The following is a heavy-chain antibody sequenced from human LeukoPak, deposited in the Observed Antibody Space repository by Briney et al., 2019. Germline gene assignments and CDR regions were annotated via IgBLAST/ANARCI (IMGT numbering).Heavy chain of an antibody. D-gene: IGHD3-3*01. CDR1: GFTVSSNY. CDR3: ARDGEYYDFWSGYSTTGYFDY. Sequence: GGSLRLSCAASGFTVSSNYMSWVRQAPGKGLEWVSSISSSSSYIYYADSVKGRFTISRDNAKNSLYLQMNSLRAEDTAVYYCARDGEYYDFWSGYSTTGYFDYWGQGTLVTVSS. CDR2: ISSSSSYI. V-gene: IGHV3-21*01. J-gene: IGHJ4*02.